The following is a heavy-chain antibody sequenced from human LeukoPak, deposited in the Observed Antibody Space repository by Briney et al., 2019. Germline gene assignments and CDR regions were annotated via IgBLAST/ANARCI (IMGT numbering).Heavy chain of an antibody. CDR1: KFTFSSYA. CDR3: ARDHDYGDYRPDY. V-gene: IGHV3-30-3*01. CDR2: ISYDGSKK. D-gene: IGHD4-17*01. J-gene: IGHJ4*02. Sequence: PGRSLRLSCAASKFTFSSYATHWVRPAPGKGREWVAVISYDGSKKYYADSVKGRFTISRDNSKNTLYLQINSLRGEDTAVYYCARDHDYGDYRPDYWGQGTLVTVSS.